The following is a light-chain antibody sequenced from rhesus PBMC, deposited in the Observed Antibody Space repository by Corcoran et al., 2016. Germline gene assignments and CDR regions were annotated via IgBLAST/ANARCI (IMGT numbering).Light chain of an antibody. CDR3: RHEYGTPCS. V-gene: IGKV1-74*01. Sequence: DIQMTQSPSSLSASVGDRVTITCRASENVNNYLNWYQQKPGKAPNLLIYKASTLQSGVPARFSGSGSGTDYTFTIGSLQSEDVTNYYCRHEYGTPCSFGQGTKVEIK. CDR2: KAS. J-gene: IGKJ2*01. CDR1: ENVNNY.